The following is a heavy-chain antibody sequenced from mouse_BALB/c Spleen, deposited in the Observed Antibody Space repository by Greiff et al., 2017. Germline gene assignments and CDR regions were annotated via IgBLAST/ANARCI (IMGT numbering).Heavy chain of an antibody. CDR1: GFSLTGYG. CDR2: IWGDGST. V-gene: IGHV2-6-7*01. D-gene: IGHD1-1*01. CDR3: ARESRYYYGSSFYAMDY. Sequence: VKLVESGPGLVAPSQSLSITCTVSGFSLTGYGVNWVRQPPGKGLEWLGMIWGDGSTDYNSALKSRQSISKDNSKSQVFLKMNSLQTDDTARYYCARESRYYYGSSFYAMDYWGQGTSVTVSS. J-gene: IGHJ4*01.